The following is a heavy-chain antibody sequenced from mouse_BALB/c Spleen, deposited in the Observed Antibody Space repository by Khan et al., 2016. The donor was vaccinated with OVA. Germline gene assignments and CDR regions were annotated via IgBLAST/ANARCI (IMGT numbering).Heavy chain of an antibody. CDR1: GFTLSSYG. V-gene: IGHV5-6*01. J-gene: IGHJ4*01. CDR2: ISSGGSYT. CDR3: ARLYAMDY. Sequence: EGGRGEDGGDLVKHGGSMKLYCVVSGFTLSSYGMYWVRQTPDKRLEWVATISSGGSYTYYPDSVKGRFTISRDNAKNTLYLQMSSLKSEDTAMYYCARLYAMDYWGQGTSVTVSS.